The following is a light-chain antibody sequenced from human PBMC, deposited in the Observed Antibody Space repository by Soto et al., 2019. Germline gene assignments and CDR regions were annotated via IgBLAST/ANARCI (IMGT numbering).Light chain of an antibody. Sequence: QSALTQPRSVSGSPGQSVTISCTGTTSDVGGYHYVSWYQQLPGKAPKLMIYDVTKRPSGVPGRFSGSKSGNTASLTISGLRAEDEADYYCCSYAGTYTWVFGGGTKVTVL. CDR2: DVT. V-gene: IGLV2-11*01. J-gene: IGLJ3*02. CDR1: TSDVGGYHY. CDR3: CSYAGTYTWV.